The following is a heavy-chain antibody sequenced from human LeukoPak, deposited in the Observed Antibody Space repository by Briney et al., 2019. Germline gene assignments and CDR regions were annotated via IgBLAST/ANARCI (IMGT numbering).Heavy chain of an antibody. CDR1: GGSFSGYY. CDR3: ASGVCSGGSCLLSNWYFDL. V-gene: IGHV4-34*01. D-gene: IGHD2-15*01. CDR2: INHSGST. Sequence: SETLSLTCAVYGGSFSGYYCSWIRQPPGKGLEWIGEINHSGSTNYNPSLKSRVTISVDTSKNQFSLNLSSVTAADTAVYYCASGVCSGGSCLLSNWYFDLWGRGTLVTVSS. J-gene: IGHJ2*01.